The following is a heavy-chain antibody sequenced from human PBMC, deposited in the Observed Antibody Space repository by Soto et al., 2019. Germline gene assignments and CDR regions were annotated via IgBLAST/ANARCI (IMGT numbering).Heavy chain of an antibody. V-gene: IGHV4-31*03. J-gene: IGHJ6*02. CDR1: GGSISSGGYY. Sequence: QVQLQESGPGLVKPSQTLSLTCTVSGGSISSGGYYWSWIRQHPGKGLEWIGYIYYRGSTYYNPSLKSRVTLSVDTSKNQFSLKLSSVTAADTAVYYCARFGGDSGYGMDVWGQGTTVTVSS. CDR2: IYYRGST. D-gene: IGHD2-21*02. CDR3: ARFGGDSGYGMDV.